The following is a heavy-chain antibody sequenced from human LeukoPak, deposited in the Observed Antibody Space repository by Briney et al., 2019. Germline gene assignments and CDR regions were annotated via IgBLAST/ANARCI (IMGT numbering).Heavy chain of an antibody. J-gene: IGHJ4*02. D-gene: IGHD3-22*01. Sequence: GGSLRLSCAASGFTFSSYSMNWVRQAPGKGLEWVSYISSSSSTIYYADSVKGRFTISRDNAKNSLYLQMNSLRAEDTAVYYCARDHYYDSSGYYDHWGQGTLVTVSS. CDR3: ARDHYYDSSGYYDH. V-gene: IGHV3-48*01. CDR2: ISSSSSTI. CDR1: GFTFSSYS.